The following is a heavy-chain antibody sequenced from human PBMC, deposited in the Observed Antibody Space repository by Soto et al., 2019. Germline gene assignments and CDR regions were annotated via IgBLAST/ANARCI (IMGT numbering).Heavy chain of an antibody. CDR2: IRSKADGGTT. CDR1: GFTFGDYA. V-gene: IGHV3-49*03. D-gene: IGHD1-26*01. CDR3: PRDPALIRGTVGAADAFDI. Sequence: PGGSLRLSCTASGFTFGDYAMSWFRQAPGKGLERVGFIRSKADGGTTEYAASVKGRFTISRDDSKSIAYLQMNSLKTEDTAVYYCPRDPALIRGTVGAADAFDIWGQGTMVTVSS. J-gene: IGHJ3*02.